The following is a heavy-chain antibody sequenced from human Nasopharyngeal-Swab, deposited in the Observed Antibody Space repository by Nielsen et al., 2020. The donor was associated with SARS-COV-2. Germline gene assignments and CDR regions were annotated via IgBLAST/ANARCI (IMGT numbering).Heavy chain of an antibody. CDR2: IWYDGSNK. J-gene: IGHJ4*02. V-gene: IGHV3-33*01. Sequence: SGFTFSSYGMHWVRQAPGKGLERVAVIWYDGSNKYYADSVKGRFTISRDNSKNTLYLQMNSLRAEDTAVYYCARGLYSSGWEDYFDYWGQGTLVTVSS. CDR3: ARGLYSSGWEDYFDY. D-gene: IGHD3-22*01. CDR1: GFTFSSYG.